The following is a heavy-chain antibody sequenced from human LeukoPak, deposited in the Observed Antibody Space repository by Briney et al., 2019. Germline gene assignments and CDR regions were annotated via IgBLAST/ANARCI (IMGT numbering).Heavy chain of an antibody. CDR3: ARHGVPGARGCDY. CDR2: IYPGDSNV. J-gene: IGHJ4*02. V-gene: IGHV5-51*01. D-gene: IGHD7-27*01. CDR1: GYSFAKYW. Sequence: GESLKISCKGSGYSFAKYWIGWVRQMPGKGLQWMGIIYPGDSNVRYSPSFQGQVIISVDKSINTAYLQWSSLEASDTAMYYCARHGVPGARGCDYWGKGTLVTVSS.